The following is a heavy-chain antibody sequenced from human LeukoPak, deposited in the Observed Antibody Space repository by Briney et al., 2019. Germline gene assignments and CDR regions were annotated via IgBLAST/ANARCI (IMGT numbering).Heavy chain of an antibody. CDR3: ARVMRMTGLVHFDY. Sequence: SETLSLTCAVYGGSFSGYYWSWIRQPPGKGLEWIGEINHSGSTNYNPSLKSRVTISVDTSKNQFSLKLSSVTAADTAVYYCARVMRMTGLVHFDYWGQGTLVTVSS. CDR2: INHSGST. D-gene: IGHD6-6*01. J-gene: IGHJ4*02. CDR1: GGSFSGYY. V-gene: IGHV4-34*01.